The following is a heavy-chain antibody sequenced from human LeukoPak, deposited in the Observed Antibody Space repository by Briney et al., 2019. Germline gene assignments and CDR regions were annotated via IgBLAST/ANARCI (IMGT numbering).Heavy chain of an antibody. V-gene: IGHV5-51*01. CDR1: GYIFTSYW. CDR3: ATPSVYTAMARDAFDI. D-gene: IGHD5-18*01. CDR2: IYPGDSDT. Sequence: GESLKISCKGSGYIFTSYWIGWVRQMPGKGLEWMGIIYPGDSDTRYSPSFQGQVTISADKSISTAYLQWSSLKASDTAMYYCATPSVYTAMARDAFDIWGQGTMVTVSS. J-gene: IGHJ3*02.